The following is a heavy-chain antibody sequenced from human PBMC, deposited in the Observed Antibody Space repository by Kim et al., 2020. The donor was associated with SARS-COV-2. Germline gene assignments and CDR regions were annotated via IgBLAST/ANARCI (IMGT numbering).Heavy chain of an antibody. CDR3: ASSLLLWFGELLGGDY. V-gene: IGHV3-23*01. D-gene: IGHD3-10*01. J-gene: IGHJ4*02. CDR2: ISGSGGST. CDR1: GFTFSSYA. Sequence: GGSLRLSCAASGFTFSSYAMSWVRQAPGKGLEWVSAISGSGGSTYYADSVKGRFTIARDNSKNTLYLQMNGLRAEDTAVYYCASSLLLWFGELLGGDYWGQGTLVTVSS.